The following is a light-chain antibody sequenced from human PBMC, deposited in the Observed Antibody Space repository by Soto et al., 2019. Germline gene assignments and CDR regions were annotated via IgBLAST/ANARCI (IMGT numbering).Light chain of an antibody. J-gene: IGKJ4*01. CDR2: TAS. V-gene: IGKV1-8*01. CDR1: QGISSY. Sequence: AIRMSQSPSSLSASTGDRVTITCRASQGISSYLAWYQQRPGKAPKLLIYTASTLQSGVPSRFSGSGSETDFTLNISSLQSEDFATYYCQQYYSYPLTFGGGTEVEIK. CDR3: QQYYSYPLT.